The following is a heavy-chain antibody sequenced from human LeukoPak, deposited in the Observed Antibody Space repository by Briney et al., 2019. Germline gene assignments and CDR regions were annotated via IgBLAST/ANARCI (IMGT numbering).Heavy chain of an antibody. CDR2: ISYDGSNK. CDR3: AKDGYNQGFDY. D-gene: IGHD5-24*01. Sequence: QPGGSLRLSCAASGFTFSSYGMHWVGQAPGKGLEWVAVISYDGSNKYYADSVKGRFTISRDNSKNTLYLQMNSLRAEDTAVYYCAKDGYNQGFDYWGQGTLVTVSS. J-gene: IGHJ4*02. V-gene: IGHV3-30*18. CDR1: GFTFSSYG.